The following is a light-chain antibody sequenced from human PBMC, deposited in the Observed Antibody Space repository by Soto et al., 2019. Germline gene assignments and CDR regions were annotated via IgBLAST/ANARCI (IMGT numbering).Light chain of an antibody. CDR2: ATS. Sequence: EIVLTQSPGTLSLSPGETATLSCRASQTVNSDYLAWFQQRPGQAPRLLIFATSRRATDIPDRVSGSGSGTDFTLAIRRLEPEDFAVYYCHQFGYSPRTFGQGTKVDIK. CDR1: QTVNSDY. V-gene: IGKV3-20*01. J-gene: IGKJ1*01. CDR3: HQFGYSPRT.